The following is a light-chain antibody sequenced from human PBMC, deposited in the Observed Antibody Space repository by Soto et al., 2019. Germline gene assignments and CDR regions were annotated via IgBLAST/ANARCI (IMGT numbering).Light chain of an antibody. V-gene: IGKV1-33*01. CDR1: DDIINS. CDR3: QQYDILPIT. J-gene: IGKJ4*01. Sequence: DIQVTQSPSSLSASVGDIVTITWHASDDIINSLNWYQQKPGKAPKLLIHDASILQTGVPSRFSGGGSGTDFTFTITSLQPEDIATYYCQQYDILPITFGGGTKVDIK. CDR2: DAS.